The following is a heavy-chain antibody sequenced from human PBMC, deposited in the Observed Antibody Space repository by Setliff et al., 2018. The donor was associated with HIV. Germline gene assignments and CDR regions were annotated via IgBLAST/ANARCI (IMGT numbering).Heavy chain of an antibody. J-gene: IGHJ4*02. D-gene: IGHD3-16*02. CDR3: ARATFGGVIAYFDS. V-gene: IGHV3-48*01. Sequence: LRLSCGASGFIFSDSWMDWVRQAPGKGLEWVSYISSSGSTIYYADSVKGRFTISRDSAKNSLYLQMNSLRAEDTAVYYCARATFGGVIAYFDSWGQGALVTVSS. CDR1: GFIFSDSW. CDR2: ISSSGSTI.